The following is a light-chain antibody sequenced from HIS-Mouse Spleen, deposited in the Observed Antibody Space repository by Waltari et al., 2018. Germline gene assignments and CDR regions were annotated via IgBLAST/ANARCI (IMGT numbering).Light chain of an antibody. CDR2: EDS. J-gene: IGLJ2*01. Sequence: SYELTQPPSVSVSPGQTARITCYGDALPKKYAYWYQQKSGQAPVLVIYEDSKRPSGIPERFSGSSSGTMATLTISGAQVEDDADYYCYSTDSSGNHRVFGGGTKLTVL. CDR3: YSTDSSGNHRV. CDR1: ALPKKY. V-gene: IGLV3-10*01.